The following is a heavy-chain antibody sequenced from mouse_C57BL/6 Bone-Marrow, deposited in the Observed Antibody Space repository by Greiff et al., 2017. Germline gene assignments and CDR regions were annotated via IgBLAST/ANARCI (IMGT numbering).Heavy chain of an antibody. CDR1: GYTFTDYN. D-gene: IGHD1-1*01. CDR3: ARRVHYYGSSPHYFDY. V-gene: IGHV1-22*01. J-gene: IGHJ2*01. CDR2: INPNNGGT. Sequence: EVQLQQSGPELVKPGASVKMSCKASGYTFTDYNMHWVKQSHGKSLEWIGYINPNNGGTSYNQKFKGKATLTVNKSSSTAYMELRSLTSEDSAVYYCARRVHYYGSSPHYFDYWGQGTTLTVSS.